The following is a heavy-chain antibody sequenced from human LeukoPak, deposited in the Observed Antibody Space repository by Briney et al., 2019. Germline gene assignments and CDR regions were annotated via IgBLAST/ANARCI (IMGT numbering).Heavy chain of an antibody. Sequence: TGGSLSLSCAASGFTFSSYWMHWVRQAPGKGLVWVSRIISDGSSTSYADSVKGRFTISRDNAKNTLYLQMDSLSAEDTAVYYCAREHVDLAVAASGSFDIWGLGTMVTVSS. CDR1: GFTFSSYW. CDR2: IISDGSST. D-gene: IGHD6-19*01. CDR3: AREHVDLAVAASGSFDI. V-gene: IGHV3-74*01. J-gene: IGHJ3*02.